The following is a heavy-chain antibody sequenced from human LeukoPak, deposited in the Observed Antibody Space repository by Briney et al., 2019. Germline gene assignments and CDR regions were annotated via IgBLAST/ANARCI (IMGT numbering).Heavy chain of an antibody. V-gene: IGHV3-74*01. Sequence: GGSLRLSCAASGFTFSSYWMHWVRQAPGKGLVWVSRINSDGSSTSYADSVKGRFTISRDNAKNTLYLQMNSLRAEDTAVYYCAREITMVRGVIHDAFDIWGQGTMVTVSS. J-gene: IGHJ3*02. CDR3: AREITMVRGVIHDAFDI. CDR2: INSDGSST. CDR1: GFTFSSYW. D-gene: IGHD3-10*01.